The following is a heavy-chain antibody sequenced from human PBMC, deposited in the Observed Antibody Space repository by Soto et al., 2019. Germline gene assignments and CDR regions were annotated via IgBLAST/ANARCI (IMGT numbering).Heavy chain of an antibody. CDR3: ASTLRYPASSSWYRTSGYFDY. D-gene: IGHD6-13*01. CDR2: IYYGGST. CDR1: GGSISDYY. V-gene: IGHV4-59*12. J-gene: IGHJ4*02. Sequence: PSETLSLTCSVSGGSISDYYWAWIRQPPGKGLEWIGYIYYGGSTYDNPSLKSRVTISVDTSKNQFSLKLSSVTAADTAVYYCASTLRYPASSSWYRTSGYFDYWGQGTLVTVSS.